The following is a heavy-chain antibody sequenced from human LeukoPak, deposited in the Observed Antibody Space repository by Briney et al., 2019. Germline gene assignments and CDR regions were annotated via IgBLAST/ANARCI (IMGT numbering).Heavy chain of an antibody. J-gene: IGHJ4*02. CDR1: GFTFSRSW. V-gene: IGHV3-7*04. D-gene: IGHD3-10*01. Sequence: GGSLRLSCAASGFTFSRSWMSWVRQAPGKGLEWLANIRQDGSEKYYVDSVKGRFTISRDNGKNSLYLQMNSLRVEDTAVYYCARDVLLHPGDDSWGQGTLVTVSS. CDR3: ARDVLLHPGDDS. CDR2: IRQDGSEK.